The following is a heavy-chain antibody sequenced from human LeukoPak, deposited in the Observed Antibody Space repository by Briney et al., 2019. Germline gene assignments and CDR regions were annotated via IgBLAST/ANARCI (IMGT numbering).Heavy chain of an antibody. J-gene: IGHJ4*02. CDR1: GGPLSGYY. V-gene: IGHV4-34*01. D-gene: IGHD5-18*01. CDR3: ARGRGYSYGFGSDY. Sequence: SETLSLTCAVYGGPLSGYYWSWIRQPPGKGLEWIGEINHSGSTNYNPSLKSRVTISVDTSKNQFSLKLSSVTAADTAVYYCARGRGYSYGFGSDYWGQGTLVTVSS. CDR2: INHSGST.